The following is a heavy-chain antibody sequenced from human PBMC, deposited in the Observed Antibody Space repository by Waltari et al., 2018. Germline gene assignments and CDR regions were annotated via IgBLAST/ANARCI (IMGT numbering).Heavy chain of an antibody. V-gene: IGHV4-59*11. CDR2: MYFSGTK. J-gene: IGHJ3*02. CDR3: ARLPRGSVIIGAFDI. CDR1: GDSIRSHF. D-gene: IGHD3-22*01. Sequence: VQLQESGPGLVKPSETLSLRCNVSGDSIRSHFWSWIRQAPGKGLEWIGHMYFSGTKDYNPSLKSRVAISIDMSKNHFSLNLRSVTAADTAIYYCARLPRGSVIIGAFDIWGQGTQVTVSS.